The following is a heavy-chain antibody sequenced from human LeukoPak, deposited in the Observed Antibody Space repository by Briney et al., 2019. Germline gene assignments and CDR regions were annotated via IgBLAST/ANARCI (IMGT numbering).Heavy chain of an antibody. CDR2: IIPIFGTA. D-gene: IGHD6-19*01. Sequence: GASVKVSCKASGGTFISYAISWVRQAPGQGLEWMGGIIPIFGTANYAQKFQGRVTITADESTSTAYMELSSLRSEDTAVYYCARGGRAVAGYNWFDPWGQGTLVTVSS. V-gene: IGHV1-69*13. J-gene: IGHJ5*02. CDR1: GGTFISYA. CDR3: ARGGRAVAGYNWFDP.